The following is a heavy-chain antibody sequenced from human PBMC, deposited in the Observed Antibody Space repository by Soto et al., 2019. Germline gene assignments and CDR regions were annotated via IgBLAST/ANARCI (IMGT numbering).Heavy chain of an antibody. CDR1: GFTFSSYS. J-gene: IGHJ3*02. V-gene: IGHV3-21*01. D-gene: IGHD6-19*01. CDR3: ARWDSSGWAFDI. Sequence: EVQLVESGGGLVKPGGSLRLSCAASGFTFSSYSMNWVRQAPVKGLEWVSSISSSSSYIYYADSVKGRFTISRDNAKNSLYLQMNSLRAEDTAVYYCARWDSSGWAFDIWGQGTMVTVSS. CDR2: ISSSSSYI.